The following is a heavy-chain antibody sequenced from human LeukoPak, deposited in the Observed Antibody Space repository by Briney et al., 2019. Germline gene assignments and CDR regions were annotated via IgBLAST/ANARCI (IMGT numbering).Heavy chain of an antibody. CDR1: GGSISSYY. V-gene: IGHV4-59*12. J-gene: IGHJ4*02. D-gene: IGHD3-22*01. CDR3: ARDRYYDSSGYYLRLFDY. Sequence: SETLSLTCTVSGGSISSYYWSWIRQPPGKGLEWIGYIYYSGSTNYNPSLKSRVTISVDTSKNQFSLKLSSVTAADTAVYYCARDRYYDSSGYYLRLFDYWGQGTLVTVSS. CDR2: IYYSGST.